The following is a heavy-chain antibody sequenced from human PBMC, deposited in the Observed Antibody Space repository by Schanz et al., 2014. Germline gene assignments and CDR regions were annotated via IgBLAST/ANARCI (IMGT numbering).Heavy chain of an antibody. V-gene: IGHV3-30*04. J-gene: IGHJ4*02. CDR1: GFTVRSYA. CDR2: ISYDGSNQ. CDR3: AKEESPPSLVDY. Sequence: QVQLVESGGGVVQPGRSLRLSCAASGFTVRSYAMHWVRQAPGKGLEWVAAISYDGSNQYYTDSVKGRFTVSRDNSKNTVYLQMNSLRVEDTAVYYCAKEESPPSLVDYWGQGTLVTVSS.